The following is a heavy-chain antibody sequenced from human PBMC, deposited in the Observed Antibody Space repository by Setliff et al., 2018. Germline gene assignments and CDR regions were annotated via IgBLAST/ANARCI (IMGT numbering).Heavy chain of an antibody. Sequence: PSETLSLTCTVSGGSISSGSYYWTWIRQPAGKGLEWSGRIYVGGSANYNPSLKSRVTISVDTSKNQFSLKLSSVTAADTAVYYCARANKKLDYYYYYYMDVWGKGTTVTVSS. CDR2: IYVGGSA. CDR3: ARANKKLDYYYYYYMDV. J-gene: IGHJ6*03. D-gene: IGHD1-1*01. V-gene: IGHV4-61*02. CDR1: GGSISSGSYY.